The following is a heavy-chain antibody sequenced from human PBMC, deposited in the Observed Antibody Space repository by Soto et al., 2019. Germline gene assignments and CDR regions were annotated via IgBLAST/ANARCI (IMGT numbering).Heavy chain of an antibody. Sequence: GGSLRLSGAASGFIFSDYWMSSVRQAPGDWAEGVANIKLYGSAKTYVDSVRGRFTISRANSRTSLFLQMNSLRPADTAVYYCVKDGGYCSSSTCYSPRNHYFDSWGQGTLVTVSS. CDR2: IKLYGSAK. CDR3: VKDGGYCSSSTCYSPRNHYFDS. V-gene: IGHV3-7*04. J-gene: IGHJ4*02. D-gene: IGHD2-2*01. CDR1: GFIFSDYW.